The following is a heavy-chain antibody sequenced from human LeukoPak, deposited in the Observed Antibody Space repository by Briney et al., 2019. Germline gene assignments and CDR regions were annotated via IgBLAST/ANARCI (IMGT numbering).Heavy chain of an antibody. Sequence: SETLSLTCTVSGGSISSYYWSWIRQPPGKGLEWIGYIYYSGSTNYNTSLKSRVTISVETSNNQFSLKLSSVTAADAAVYYCARGLGYSYGSGPRYYFYYGMDVWGQGTTVTVSS. D-gene: IGHD5-18*01. CDR1: GGSISSYY. V-gene: IGHV4-59*01. CDR3: ARGLGYSYGSGPRYYFYYGMDV. CDR2: IYYSGST. J-gene: IGHJ6*02.